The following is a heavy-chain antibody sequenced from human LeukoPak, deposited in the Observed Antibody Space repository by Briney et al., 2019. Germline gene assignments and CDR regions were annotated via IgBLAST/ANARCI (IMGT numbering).Heavy chain of an antibody. CDR2: IKQDGSKK. Sequence: GGSLSLSFEASGFPSRSYWMTWVGQAPGRGLEWVANIKQDGSKKSYVASVKGRFTISRDNAKNSLYLQMNSLRAEDTAIYYCTRVGYIDEGIDYWGQGTLVTVSS. CDR1: GFPSRSYW. J-gene: IGHJ4*02. D-gene: IGHD5-24*01. V-gene: IGHV3-7*04. CDR3: TRVGYIDEGIDY.